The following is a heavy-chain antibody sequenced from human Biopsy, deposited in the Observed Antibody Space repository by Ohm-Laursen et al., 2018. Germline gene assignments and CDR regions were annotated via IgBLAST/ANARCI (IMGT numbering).Heavy chain of an antibody. CDR3: ARATNSTGWPYYYFYGMDV. J-gene: IGHJ6*02. V-gene: IGHV4-59*01. CDR1: GGSISSDY. CDR2: IYYSGST. D-gene: IGHD2/OR15-2a*01. Sequence: SQTLFLTCAVSGGSISSDYWSWIRQTPGKGLEWIGYIYYSGSTNYNPSLKSRVTISVDTSKNQFSLRLNSVTAADTAVYYCARATNSTGWPYYYFYGMDVWGQGTTVTVSS.